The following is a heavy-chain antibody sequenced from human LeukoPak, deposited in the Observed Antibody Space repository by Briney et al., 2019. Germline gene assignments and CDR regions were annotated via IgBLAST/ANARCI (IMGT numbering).Heavy chain of an antibody. CDR1: GYTFTIYY. CDR3: ARDGSIVVVADAFDI. J-gene: IGHJ3*02. CDR2: INPSGGST. Sequence: ASVKVSCKASGYTFTIYYMHWVRQAPGQGLEWMGIINPSGGSTSYAQKFQGRVTMTRDTSTSTVYMELSSLRSEDTAVYYCARDGSIVVVADAFDIWGQGTMVTVSS. V-gene: IGHV1-46*01. D-gene: IGHD2-15*01.